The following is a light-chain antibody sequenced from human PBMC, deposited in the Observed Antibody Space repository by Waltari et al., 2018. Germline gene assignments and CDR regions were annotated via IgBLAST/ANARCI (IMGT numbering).Light chain of an antibody. CDR2: GGS. Sequence: DIVLTQSPGTLSLSPGERASLSCRASQSASSNSLAWYQQKPGQAPRLLIYGGSSRATGIPDRFSGSGSGTDFTLTISRLEPEDFAVYYCQQYGSSPYTFGQGTKLEIK. CDR3: QQYGSSPYT. J-gene: IGKJ2*01. V-gene: IGKV3-20*01. CDR1: QSASSNS.